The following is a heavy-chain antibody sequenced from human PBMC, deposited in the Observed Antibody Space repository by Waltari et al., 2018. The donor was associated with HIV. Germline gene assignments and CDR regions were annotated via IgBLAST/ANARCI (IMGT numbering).Heavy chain of an antibody. V-gene: IGHV3-48*04. CDR3: AREGGYDSSGYLRGFDL. J-gene: IGHJ2*01. D-gene: IGHD3-22*01. CDR2: FSSSRNII. Sequence: EMQLVESGGGLAQPGGSLRLSCAASGFTLGSFSMHWVRQAPEKGLEWVAYFSSSRNIIYYADSVKGRFTISRDNAKNSLYLQMDSLGAEDTAVYYCAREGGYDSSGYLRGFDLWGRGTLVTV. CDR1: GFTLGSFS.